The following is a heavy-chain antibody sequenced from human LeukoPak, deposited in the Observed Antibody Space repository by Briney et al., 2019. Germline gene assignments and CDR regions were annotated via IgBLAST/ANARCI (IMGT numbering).Heavy chain of an antibody. CDR3: ASPYYYGSGSYKAHYYYYGMDV. D-gene: IGHD3-10*01. CDR1: GYTFTGYY. V-gene: IGHV1-2*02. Sequence: ASVKVSCKASGYTFTGYYMHWVRQAPGQGLEWMGWINPNNGGTSYAQKFQGRVTMTRDTSISTAYMELSGLRSDDTAVYYCASPYYYGSGSYKAHYYYYGMDVWGQGTTVTVSS. J-gene: IGHJ6*02. CDR2: INPNNGGT.